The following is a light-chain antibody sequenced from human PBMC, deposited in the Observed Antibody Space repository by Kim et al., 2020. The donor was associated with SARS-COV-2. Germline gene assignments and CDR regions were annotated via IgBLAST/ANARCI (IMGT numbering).Light chain of an antibody. Sequence: QSVVTQPASVSGSPGQSITISCTGTSNDVGGYSYVSWYQQHSGKVPKLLLFDVNNRPSGVSHRFSGSKSGNTASLTISGLQAEDEAHYYCCSYTVTSSLVFGVGTQLTVL. CDR2: DVN. CDR3: CSYTVTSSLV. V-gene: IGLV2-14*03. CDR1: SNDVGGYSY. J-gene: IGLJ2*01.